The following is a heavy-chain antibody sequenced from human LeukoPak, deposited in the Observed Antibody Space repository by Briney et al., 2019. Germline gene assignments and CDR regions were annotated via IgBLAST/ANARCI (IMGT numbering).Heavy chain of an antibody. J-gene: IGHJ4*02. CDR2: IHYSGST. CDR1: GGSITSHY. D-gene: IGHD2-15*01. CDR3: ARAPGAALD. Sequence: SETLSLTCTVSGGSITSHYWSWIRQPPGKGLEWVGYIHYSGSTNYNPSLKSRVTVSLDTSKNQFSLKLSSVTAADTAVYYCARAPGAALDWGQGTLVTVSS. V-gene: IGHV4-59*11.